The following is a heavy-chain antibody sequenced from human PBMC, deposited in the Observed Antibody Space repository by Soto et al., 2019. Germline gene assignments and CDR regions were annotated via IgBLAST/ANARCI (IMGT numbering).Heavy chain of an antibody. V-gene: IGHV1-18*01. Sequence: GASVKVSCKASGYTFTSYGFIWVRQAPGQGLEWMEWISAYDGSTNYAQKFQGRVTMTTDTSTSTAYMELKSLRSDDTAVYYCARHNSQWPNWFDPWGQGTLVTAPQ. CDR2: ISAYDGST. D-gene: IGHD1-1*01. CDR1: GYTFTSYG. CDR3: ARHNSQWPNWFDP. J-gene: IGHJ5*02.